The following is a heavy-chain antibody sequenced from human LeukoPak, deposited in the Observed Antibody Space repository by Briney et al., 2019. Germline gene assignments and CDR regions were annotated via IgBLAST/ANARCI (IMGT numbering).Heavy chain of an antibody. J-gene: IGHJ4*02. CDR2: TRNKANSYTT. V-gene: IGHV3-72*01. CDR1: GFTFSDHY. D-gene: IGHD3-10*01. CDR3: ARDSGSGSYRYYFDY. Sequence: GGSLRLSCAASGFTFSDHYMDWVRQAPGKGLEWVGRTRNKANSYTTEYAASVKGRFTISRDDSKNSLYLQMNSLKTEDTAVYYCARDSGSGSYRYYFDYWGQGTLVTVSS.